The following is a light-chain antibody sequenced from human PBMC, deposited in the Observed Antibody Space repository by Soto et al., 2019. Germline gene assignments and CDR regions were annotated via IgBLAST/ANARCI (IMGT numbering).Light chain of an antibody. CDR2: DVS. Sequence: QSALTQPRSVSGSPGQSVTISCTGTSSDVGGYDYVSWYQHHPGKAPKLMIYDVSKRPSGVPDRFSGSKSGNTASLTISGLQPDDEADYYCCSYAGTYTYVFGTGTKVTV. CDR3: CSYAGTYTYV. J-gene: IGLJ1*01. V-gene: IGLV2-11*01. CDR1: SSDVGGYDY.